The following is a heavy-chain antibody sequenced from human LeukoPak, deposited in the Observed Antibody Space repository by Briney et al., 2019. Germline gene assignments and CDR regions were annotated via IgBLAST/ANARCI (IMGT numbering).Heavy chain of an antibody. V-gene: IGHV3-23*01. J-gene: IGHJ4*02. Sequence: GGSLRLSCAASGFTFSDCAMSWVRQAPGKGLEWVSVISGSGGSTNYADSVKDRFTISRDNSKNTLYLQMNSLRAEDTAVYFCTRRGVTRFYDYWGQGTLVTVSS. CDR2: ISGSGGST. CDR3: TRRGVTRFYDY. CDR1: GFTFSDCA. D-gene: IGHD3-10*01.